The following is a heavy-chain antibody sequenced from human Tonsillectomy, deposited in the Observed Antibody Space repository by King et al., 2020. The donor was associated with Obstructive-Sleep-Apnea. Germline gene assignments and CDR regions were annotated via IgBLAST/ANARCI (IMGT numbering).Heavy chain of an antibody. CDR2: IKQDGSEK. Sequence: QLVQSGGGLVQPGGSLRLSCAASGFTFSSYWMSWVRQAPGKGLEWVANIKQDGSEKYYVDSVNGRFTISRDNAKNSLYLQMNSLRAEDTAVYYCARGHYYDSSGYYSKIDYWGQGTLVTVSS. CDR3: ARGHYYDSSGYYSKIDY. CDR1: GFTFSSYW. J-gene: IGHJ4*02. D-gene: IGHD3-22*01. V-gene: IGHV3-7*03.